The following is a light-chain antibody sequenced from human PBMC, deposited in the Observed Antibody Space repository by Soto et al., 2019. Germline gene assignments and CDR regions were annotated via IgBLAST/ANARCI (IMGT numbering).Light chain of an antibody. V-gene: IGLV2-14*01. CDR3: SSYTTSGTLI. Sequence: QSALTQPASVSGSPGQSITISCAGTSSDIGGHNYVSWYQQHPGKAPKLMIYDVNNRPSGVSNRFSGSKSDNTASLTISGLQAEDEADYYCSSYTTSGTLIFGGGTKLTVL. J-gene: IGLJ2*01. CDR1: SSDIGGHNY. CDR2: DVN.